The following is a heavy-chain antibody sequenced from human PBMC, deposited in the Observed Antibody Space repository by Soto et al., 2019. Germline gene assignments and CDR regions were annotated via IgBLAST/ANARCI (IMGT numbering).Heavy chain of an antibody. V-gene: IGHV1-69*12. Sequence: QVQLVQSGAEVKKPGSSVKVSCKASGGTFSSYAISWVRQAPGQGLEWMGGIIPIFGTANYAQKFQGRVTITADEYTSTAYMELSSLRSEDTAVYYCARDGMGTMVRGVTYGMDVWGQGTTVTVSS. CDR3: ARDGMGTMVRGVTYGMDV. D-gene: IGHD3-10*01. CDR1: GGTFSSYA. CDR2: IIPIFGTA. J-gene: IGHJ6*02.